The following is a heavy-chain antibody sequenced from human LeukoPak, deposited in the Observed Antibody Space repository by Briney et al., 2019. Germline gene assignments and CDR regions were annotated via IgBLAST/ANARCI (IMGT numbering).Heavy chain of an antibody. CDR3: ARSVTEPLFDY. Sequence: SETLSLTCTVSGGSISSSSYYWGWIRQPPGKGLEWIGSIYYSGSTYYNPSLKSRVTISVDTSKNQFSLKLSSVTAADTAVYYCARSVTEPLFDYWGQGTLVTVSS. CDR2: IYYSGST. D-gene: IGHD2-21*02. CDR1: GGSISSSSYY. V-gene: IGHV4-39*01. J-gene: IGHJ4*02.